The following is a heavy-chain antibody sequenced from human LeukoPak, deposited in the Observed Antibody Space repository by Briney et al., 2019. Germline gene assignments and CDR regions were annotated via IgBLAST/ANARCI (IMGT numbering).Heavy chain of an antibody. D-gene: IGHD3-22*01. J-gene: IGHJ4*02. CDR3: ARESALTYYYDSSGYSSGFDY. CDR1: GFTFSSYS. Sequence: PGGSLRLSCAASGFTFSSYSMNWVRQAPGKGLEWVAVISYDGSNKYYADSVKGRFTISRDSSKNTLYLQMNSLRAEDTAVYYCARESALTYYYDSSGYSSGFDYWGQGTLVTVSS. CDR2: ISYDGSNK. V-gene: IGHV3-30*03.